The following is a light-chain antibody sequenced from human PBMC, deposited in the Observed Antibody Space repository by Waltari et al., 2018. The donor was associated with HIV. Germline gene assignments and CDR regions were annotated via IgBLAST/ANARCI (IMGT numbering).Light chain of an antibody. V-gene: IGLV1-51*01. Sequence: QSVLTQPPSVSAAPGQGVTISCSGTRYNIGDNHVSWYQQLPGAAPRLLIHENNKRVSDVPDRFSASKSGTSATLGITGLQTGDEADYYCATWDTGLSAGVFGGGTKLTVL. J-gene: IGLJ2*01. CDR3: ATWDTGLSAGV. CDR1: RYNIGDNH. CDR2: ENN.